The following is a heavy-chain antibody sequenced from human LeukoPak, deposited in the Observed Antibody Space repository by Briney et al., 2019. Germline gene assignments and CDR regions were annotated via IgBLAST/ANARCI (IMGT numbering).Heavy chain of an antibody. V-gene: IGHV3-74*01. CDR1: GFTVSSNY. J-gene: IGHJ4*02. Sequence: QPGGSLRLSCAASGFTVSSNYMSWVRQAPGKGLVWVSRINRDGSTTSYADSVKGRFTISRDNAKNSLYLQMNSLRAEDTAVYYCARVIFPLWLTSGWGFDYWGQGTLVTVSS. CDR3: ARVIFPLWLTSGWGFDY. CDR2: INRDGSTT. D-gene: IGHD6-19*01.